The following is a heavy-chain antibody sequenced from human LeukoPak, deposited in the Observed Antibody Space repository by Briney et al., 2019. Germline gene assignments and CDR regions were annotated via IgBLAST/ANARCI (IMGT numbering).Heavy chain of an antibody. J-gene: IGHJ3*02. V-gene: IGHV4-39*07. D-gene: IGHD3-22*01. CDR3: ARANYYDTSGYSRGAFDI. CDR2: IYHSGST. Sequence: SETLSLTCTVSGGSISSSSYYWGWIRQPPGEGLEWIGSIYHSGSTYYNPSLKSRVTISVDTSKNQFSLKLSSVTAADTAVYYCARANYYDTSGYSRGAFDIWGQGTMVTVSS. CDR1: GGSISSSSYY.